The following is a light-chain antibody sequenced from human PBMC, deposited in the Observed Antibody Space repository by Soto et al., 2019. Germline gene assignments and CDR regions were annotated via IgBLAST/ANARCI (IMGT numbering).Light chain of an antibody. J-gene: IGLJ2*01. CDR3: AAWDDSLNGLV. CDR1: SSNIGNHA. CDR2: YDD. V-gene: IGLV1-36*01. Sequence: QSALTQPPSVSAAPRQRVTIACSGSSSNIGNHAVNWYQHLPGKAPKLLIYYDDLLPSGVSDRFSGSKSGTSASLAISGLQSDDEADYYCAAWDDSLNGLVFGGGTKVTVL.